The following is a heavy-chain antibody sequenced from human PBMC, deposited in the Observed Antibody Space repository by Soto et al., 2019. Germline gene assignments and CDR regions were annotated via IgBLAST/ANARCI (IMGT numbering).Heavy chain of an antibody. Sequence: ASVKVSCKXSGYTFTGFYMRWVRQAPGQGLEWMGWINPNSGGTNSAQRFQGRVTMTRDTSINTAYMELSRLRFDDTAVYFCATSRVTIAVAGETEYYFDYWGQGTLVTVSS. CDR1: GYTFTGFY. V-gene: IGHV1-2*02. CDR3: ATSRVTIAVAGETEYYFDY. J-gene: IGHJ4*02. D-gene: IGHD6-19*01. CDR2: INPNSGGT.